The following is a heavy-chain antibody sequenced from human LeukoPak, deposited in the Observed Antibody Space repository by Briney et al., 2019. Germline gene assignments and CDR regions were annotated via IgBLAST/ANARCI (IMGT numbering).Heavy chain of an antibody. V-gene: IGHV3-66*01. Sequence: GGSLRLSCAASGFTVSSNYMSWVRQAPGKGLEWVSVIYSGGSTYYADSVKGRFTISRDNSKNTLYLQMNGLRAEDTAVYYCASSGVGDYGYYYYGMDVWGQGTTVTVSS. CDR1: GFTVSSNY. CDR3: ASSGVGDYGYYYYGMDV. D-gene: IGHD4-17*01. CDR2: IYSGGST. J-gene: IGHJ6*02.